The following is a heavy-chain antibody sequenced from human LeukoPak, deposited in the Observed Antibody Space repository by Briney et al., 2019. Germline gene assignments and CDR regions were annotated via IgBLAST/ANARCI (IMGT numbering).Heavy chain of an antibody. CDR2: IYYSGST. J-gene: IGHJ4*02. CDR1: GGSISSYY. CDR3: ARDNGGYFDY. Sequence: PSETLSLTCTVSGGSISSYYWSWIRQPPRKGLEWMGYIYYSGSTNYNPSLQSRVTISVDTSKNQFSLKLSSVTAADTAVYYCARDNGGYFDYWGQGTLVTVSS. D-gene: IGHD2-8*01. V-gene: IGHV4-59*01.